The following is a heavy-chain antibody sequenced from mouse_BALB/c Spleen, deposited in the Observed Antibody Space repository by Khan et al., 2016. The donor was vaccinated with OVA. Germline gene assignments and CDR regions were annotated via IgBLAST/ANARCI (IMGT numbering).Heavy chain of an antibody. CDR3: ARRGYDYGRGALFAY. CDR1: GFSLTNYS. CDR2: IWSAGST. V-gene: IGHV2-2*02. Sequence: QVQLKQSGPGLVQPSQSLSITCTVSGFSLTNYSVHWVRQSPGKGLEWLGVIWSAGSTDYYAAFISRLTIRKANSWTQAFFKMHSLQPNDTATFYCARRGYDYGRGALFAYWGQGTLVTVSA. D-gene: IGHD2-4*01. J-gene: IGHJ3*01.